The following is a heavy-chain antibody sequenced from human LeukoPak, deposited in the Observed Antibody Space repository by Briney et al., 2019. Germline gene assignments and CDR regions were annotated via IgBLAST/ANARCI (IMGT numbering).Heavy chain of an antibody. CDR2: ISKSGTYT. J-gene: IGHJ4*02. CDR3: ARSRGHSDYDHDY. V-gene: IGHV3-11*06. CDR1: GFIFSDYY. D-gene: IGHD5-12*01. Sequence: GGSLRLSCAASGFIFSDYYMSWIRQAPGKGLEWVSYISKSGTYTYYADSVKGRFTISRDNVKNSLYLQMSSLRAEDTAVYYCARSRGHSDYDHDYWGQGTPVTVSS.